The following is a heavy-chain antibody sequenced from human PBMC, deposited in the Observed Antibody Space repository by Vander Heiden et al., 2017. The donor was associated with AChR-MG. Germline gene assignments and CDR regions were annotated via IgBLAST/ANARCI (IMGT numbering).Heavy chain of an antibody. CDR2: SISSFGTA. J-gene: IGHJ5*02. CDR1: GGTFSSYA. V-gene: IGHV1-69*01. D-gene: IGHD6-13*01. CDR3: ARERETAAGTGNWFDP. Sequence: QVQPGQSRAEVKTPGSSVKVTCKASGGTFSSYAISWVRQAPGQGLEWMGGSISSFGTANYAQKFQGRVTITADESTSTAYMELSSLGSEDTAVYYCARERETAAGTGNWFDPWGQGTLVTVSS.